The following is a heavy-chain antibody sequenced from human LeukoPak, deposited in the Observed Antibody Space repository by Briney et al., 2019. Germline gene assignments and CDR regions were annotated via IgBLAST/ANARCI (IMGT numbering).Heavy chain of an antibody. D-gene: IGHD6-13*01. V-gene: IGHV3-23*01. CDR1: GFTFSSYA. CDR2: ISGNAGST. J-gene: IGHJ6*03. Sequence: PGGSLRLSCAASGFTFSSYAMSWVRQAPGKGLEWVSSISGNAGSTYYADSVKGRFTISGDNSKNTLYLQINSLRAEDTAVYYCATRVSWDSRSAAPGSHYYFYYYMDVWGNGTTVTVSS. CDR3: ATRVSWDSRSAAPGSHYYFYYYMDV.